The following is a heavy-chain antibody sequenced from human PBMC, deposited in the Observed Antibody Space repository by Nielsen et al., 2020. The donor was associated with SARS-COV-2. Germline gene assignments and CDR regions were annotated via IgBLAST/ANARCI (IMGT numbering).Heavy chain of an antibody. CDR2: IYYSGST. CDR1: GGSISSGGYY. CDR3: ARGGAMALYYYYGMDV. D-gene: IGHD5-18*01. J-gene: IGHJ6*02. Sequence: SETLSLTCTVSGGSISSGGYYWSWIRQHPGKGLEWIGYIYYSGSTYYNPSLKSRVTISVDTSKNQFSLKLSSVTAADTAVYYCARGGAMALYYYYGMDVWGQGTTVTVSS. V-gene: IGHV4-31*03.